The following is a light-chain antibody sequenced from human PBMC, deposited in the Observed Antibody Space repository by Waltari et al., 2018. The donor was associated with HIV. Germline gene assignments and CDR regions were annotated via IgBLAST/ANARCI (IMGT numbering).Light chain of an antibody. CDR1: SGNIASSY. CDR2: ANN. Sequence: NFILTQPHSVSESPGKTVTISCTRSSGNIASSYVPLSQQRPGRSPTPFIYPHNQQPPGSSPTTVIYANNQRPSGVPDRFSGSIDSSSNSASLTISGLRTEDEADYYCQSHDNKIFYVFGGGTYVTVL. CDR3: QSHDNKIFYV. J-gene: IGLJ1*01. V-gene: IGLV6-57*01.